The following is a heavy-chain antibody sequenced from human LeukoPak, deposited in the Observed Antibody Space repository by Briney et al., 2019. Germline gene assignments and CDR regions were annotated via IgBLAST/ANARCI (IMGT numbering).Heavy chain of an antibody. CDR1: GFTFSSYW. CDR3: VRLDSSGWYDY. Sequence: SGGSLRLSCAASGFTFSSYWVHWVRQAPGKGLVWVSRINSDGSSTSYADSVKGRFTISRDNAKNTLYLQMNSLRAEDTAVYYCVRLDSSGWYDYWGQGTLVTVSS. J-gene: IGHJ4*02. V-gene: IGHV3-74*01. CDR2: INSDGSST. D-gene: IGHD6-19*01.